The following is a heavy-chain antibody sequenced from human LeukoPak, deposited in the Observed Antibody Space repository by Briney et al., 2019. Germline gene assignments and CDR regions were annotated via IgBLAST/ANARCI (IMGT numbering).Heavy chain of an antibody. CDR1: GGSISGSSYY. D-gene: IGHD6-13*01. V-gene: IGHV4-39*07. CDR2: INHSGST. J-gene: IGHJ1*01. CDR3: ARLGRSSWYV. Sequence: SETLSLTCTVSGGSISGSSYYWGWIRQPPGKGLEWIGEINHSGSTNYNPSLKSRVTISVDTSKNQFSLKLSSVTAADTAVYYCARLGRSSWYVWGQGTLVTVSS.